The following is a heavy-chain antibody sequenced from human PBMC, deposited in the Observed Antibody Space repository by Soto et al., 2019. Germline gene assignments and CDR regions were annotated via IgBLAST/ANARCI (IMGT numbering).Heavy chain of an antibody. J-gene: IGHJ6*02. CDR2: IIPIFGTA. CDR1: GGTFSSYA. CDR3: ASGYYDFWSGRGGGMDV. Sequence: QVQLVQSGAEVKKPGSSVQVSCKASGGTFSSYAISWVRQAPGQGLEWLGGIIPIFGTANYAQKFQGRVPITADESTSAAYMELSSLRSEYTAVYYCASGYYDFWSGRGGGMDVWGQGTTVTGSS. D-gene: IGHD3-3*01. V-gene: IGHV1-69*12.